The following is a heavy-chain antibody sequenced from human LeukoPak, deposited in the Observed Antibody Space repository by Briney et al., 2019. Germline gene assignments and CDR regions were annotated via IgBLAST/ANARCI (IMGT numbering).Heavy chain of an antibody. D-gene: IGHD3-22*01. Sequence: PSETLSLTCAVYGGSFSGYYWSWIRQPPGKGLEWIGEINHTGSTNYNPSLKSRVTKSVDTSKNQFSLKLSSVTAADTAVYYCAMSITMIIVIIKRPPTIDYWGQGTLVTVSS. J-gene: IGHJ4*02. V-gene: IGHV4-34*01. CDR3: AMSITMIIVIIKRPPTIDY. CDR2: INHTGST. CDR1: GGSFSGYY.